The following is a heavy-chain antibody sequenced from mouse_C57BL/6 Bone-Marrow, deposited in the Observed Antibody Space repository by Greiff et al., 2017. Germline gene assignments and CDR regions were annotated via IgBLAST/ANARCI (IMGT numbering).Heavy chain of an antibody. V-gene: IGHV1-54*01. D-gene: IGHD2-12*01. J-gene: IGHJ4*01. CDR1: GYAFTNYL. CDR2: INPGSGGT. Sequence: QVQLQQSGAELVRPGTSVKVSCKASGYAFTNYLIEWVKQRPGQGLEWIGVINPGSGGTNYNEKFKGKATLTADKSSSTAYMQLSSLTSEDSAVYFCALYDGDAMDYWGQGTSVTVSS. CDR3: ALYDGDAMDY.